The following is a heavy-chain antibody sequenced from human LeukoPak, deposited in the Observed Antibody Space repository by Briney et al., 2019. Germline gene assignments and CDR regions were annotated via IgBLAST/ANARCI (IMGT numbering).Heavy chain of an antibody. Sequence: PSETLSLTCAVYGGSFSGYYWSWIRQPPGKGLEWIGEINHSGSTNYNPSLKSRVTISVDTSKNQFSPKLSSVTAADTAVYYCASGGVARLVTYYYYGMDVWGQGTTVTDSS. CDR2: INHSGST. J-gene: IGHJ6*02. V-gene: IGHV4-34*01. D-gene: IGHD3-9*01. CDR1: GGSFSGYY. CDR3: ASGGVARLVTYYYYGMDV.